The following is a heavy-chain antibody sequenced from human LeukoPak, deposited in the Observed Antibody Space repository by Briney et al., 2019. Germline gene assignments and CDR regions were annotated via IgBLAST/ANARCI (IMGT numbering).Heavy chain of an antibody. CDR1: GFTFSSYA. Sequence: GGSLRLSCAASGFTFSSYAMSWVRQAPGKGLEWVSAISGSGGSTYYADSVKGRFTISRDNSKNTLYLQMNSLRAEDTAVYYCGKDDYGSGRYSFFDYWGQGTLVTVSS. CDR2: ISGSGGST. V-gene: IGHV3-23*01. J-gene: IGHJ4*02. CDR3: GKDDYGSGRYSFFDY. D-gene: IGHD3-10*01.